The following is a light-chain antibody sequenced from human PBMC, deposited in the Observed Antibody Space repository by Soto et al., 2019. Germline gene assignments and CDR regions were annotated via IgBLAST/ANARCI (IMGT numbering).Light chain of an antibody. V-gene: IGKV3-20*01. CDR3: QQYGISPWT. CDR1: QSVSSSC. J-gene: IGKJ1*01. CDR2: GAS. Sequence: DIVLTQSPGTLSSSPGDRATLSCRASQSVSSSCLAWYQHKPGQAPRLLIHGASSRATGIPDRFSGSGSGTDFTLTISRLEPEDFAVYYCQQYGISPWTFGQGTKVDIK.